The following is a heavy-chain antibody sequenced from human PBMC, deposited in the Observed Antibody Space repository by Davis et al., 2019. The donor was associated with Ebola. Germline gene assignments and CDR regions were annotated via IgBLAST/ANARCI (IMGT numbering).Heavy chain of an antibody. CDR3: AKDPGRGPRGGY. CDR2: IRSKANSYAT. Sequence: GESLKISCAASGFTFSGSAMHWVRQASGKGLEWVGRIRSKANSYATAYAASVKGRFTISRDDSKNTAYLQMNSLKTEDTAVYYCAKDPGRGPRGGYWGQGTLVTVSS. D-gene: IGHD2-15*01. V-gene: IGHV3-73*01. CDR1: GFTFSGSA. J-gene: IGHJ4*02.